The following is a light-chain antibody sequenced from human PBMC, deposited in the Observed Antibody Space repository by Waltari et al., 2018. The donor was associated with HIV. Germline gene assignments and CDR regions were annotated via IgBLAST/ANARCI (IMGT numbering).Light chain of an antibody. J-gene: IGLJ3*02. V-gene: IGLV1-44*01. CDR3: AAWDDSLNGWV. CDR2: SNI. CDR1: SSNIGSNT. Sequence: QSVLTQPPSASGTPGQRVTISCSGSSSNIGSNTVSCFQQLPGTAPKLLIYSNIQRPSGVPDRFSGSKSGTSASLAITGLQSEDEADYYCAAWDDSLNGWVFGGGTKLTVL.